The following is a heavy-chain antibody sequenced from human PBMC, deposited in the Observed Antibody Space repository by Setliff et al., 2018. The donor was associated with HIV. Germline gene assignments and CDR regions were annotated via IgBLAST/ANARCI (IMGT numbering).Heavy chain of an antibody. J-gene: IGHJ3*02. CDR2: IYPSDSDT. Sequence: GESLKISCKDSADKYSNYWLGWVRQMPGEGLEWIGVIYPSDSDTRYSPSFKGQVTISADKSINTAYLQWSGLRASDTAMYYCAKGGGLSFRYHDWFVKIWGQGTLVTVS. CDR1: ADKYSNYW. CDR3: AKGGGLSFRYHDWFVKI. V-gene: IGHV5-51*01. D-gene: IGHD3-9*01.